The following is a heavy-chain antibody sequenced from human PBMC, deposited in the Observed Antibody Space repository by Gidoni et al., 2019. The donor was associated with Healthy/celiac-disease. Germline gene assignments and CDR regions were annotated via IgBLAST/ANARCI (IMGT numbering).Heavy chain of an antibody. V-gene: IGHV3-9*01. J-gene: IGHJ4*02. CDR2: ISWHSGSI. Sequence: EVQLVESGGGLVQPGRSLRLSCAASGFTFADYAMHWVRQAPGKGLEWVSGISWHSGSIGDADSVKGRFTISRDNAKNSLYLQMNSLRAEYTALYYCAKDNGFTDSGYEGFFDYWGQGTLVTVSS. CDR3: AKDNGFTDSGYEGFFDY. D-gene: IGHD5-12*01. CDR1: GFTFADYA.